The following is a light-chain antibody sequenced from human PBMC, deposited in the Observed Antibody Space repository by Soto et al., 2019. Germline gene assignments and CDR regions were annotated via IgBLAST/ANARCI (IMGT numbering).Light chain of an antibody. CDR2: DAS. V-gene: IGKV1-5*01. Sequence: QMTQSPSTLSASVGDTVTITCRASQTISGWLAWYQQRPGKAPNLLIFDASTLESGVPSRFSGSGSGTTFTLTISSLQSDDFATYYCLQYNGYYRTFGQGTKVDIK. CDR3: LQYNGYYRT. J-gene: IGKJ1*01. CDR1: QTISGW.